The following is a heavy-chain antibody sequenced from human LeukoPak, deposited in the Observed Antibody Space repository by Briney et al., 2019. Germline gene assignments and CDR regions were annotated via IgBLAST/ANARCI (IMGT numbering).Heavy chain of an antibody. Sequence: GGSLRLSCAASGFTFSSYGMHWVRQAPGKGLEWVAVIWYDGSNKYYADSVKGRFTISRDNSKNTLYLQMNSLRAEGTAVYYCARVNDFWSGYYTFDYWGQGTLVTVSS. J-gene: IGHJ4*02. CDR3: ARVNDFWSGYYTFDY. D-gene: IGHD3-3*01. V-gene: IGHV3-33*01. CDR2: IWYDGSNK. CDR1: GFTFSSYG.